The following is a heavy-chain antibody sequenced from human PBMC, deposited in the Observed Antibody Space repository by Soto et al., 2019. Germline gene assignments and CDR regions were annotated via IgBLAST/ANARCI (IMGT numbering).Heavy chain of an antibody. D-gene: IGHD3-3*01. Sequence: PGGSLRLSCAASGFTFSSYAMHWVRQAPGKGLEWVAVISYDGSNKYYADSVKGRFTISRDNSKNTLYLQMNSLRAEDTAVYYCARDSAFLTISYYYYGMDVWGQGTTVTVSS. CDR3: ARDSAFLTISYYYYGMDV. V-gene: IGHV3-30-3*01. CDR1: GFTFSSYA. J-gene: IGHJ6*02. CDR2: ISYDGSNK.